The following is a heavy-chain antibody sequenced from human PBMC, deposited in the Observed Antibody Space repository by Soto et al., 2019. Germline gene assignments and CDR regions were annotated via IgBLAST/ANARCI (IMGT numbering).Heavy chain of an antibody. CDR3: AKWVDSRAAAGRDYYYGMDV. Sequence: GASVKVSCKASGGTFSSYAISWVRQAPGQGLEWMGGIIPIFGTANYAQKFQGRVTITADESTSTAYMELSSLRSEDTAVYYCAKWVDSRAAAGRDYYYGMDVWGQGTTVTVSS. CDR2: IIPIFGTA. V-gene: IGHV1-69*13. CDR1: GGTFSSYA. J-gene: IGHJ6*02. D-gene: IGHD6-13*01.